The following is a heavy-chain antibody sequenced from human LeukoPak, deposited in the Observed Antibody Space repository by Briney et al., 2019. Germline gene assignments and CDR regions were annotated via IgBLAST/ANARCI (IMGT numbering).Heavy chain of an antibody. Sequence: ASVKVSCKASGYTFTGYYMHWVRQAPGQGLEWMGWINPNSGGTNYAQKFQGRVTMTRDTSISTAYMELSRLRSDDTAVYYCASSSSSAGTYAFDIWGQGTMVTVSS. CDR2: INPNSGGT. J-gene: IGHJ3*02. CDR1: GYTFTGYY. V-gene: IGHV1-2*02. CDR3: ASSSSSAGTYAFDI. D-gene: IGHD3-22*01.